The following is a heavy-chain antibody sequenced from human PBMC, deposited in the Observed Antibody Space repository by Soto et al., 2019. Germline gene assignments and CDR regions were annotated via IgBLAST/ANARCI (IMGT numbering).Heavy chain of an antibody. Sequence: PSETLSLTCTVSGCSISSYYWSWIRQPPGKGLEWIGYIYYSGSTNYNPSLKSRVTISVDTSKNQFSLKLSSVTAADTAVYYCARGGTPIDYWGQGTLVTVSS. D-gene: IGHD3-16*01. CDR3: ARGGTPIDY. CDR2: IYYSGST. J-gene: IGHJ4*02. V-gene: IGHV4-59*01. CDR1: GCSISSYY.